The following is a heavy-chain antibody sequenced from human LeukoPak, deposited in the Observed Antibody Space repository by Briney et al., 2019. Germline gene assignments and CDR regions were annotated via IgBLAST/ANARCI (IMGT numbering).Heavy chain of an antibody. D-gene: IGHD2-15*01. CDR3: AIADCSGGTCHGFDI. Sequence: SETLSLTCTASGGSISSYYWSWIRQPAGKGLEWIGRIFTSEITNYNTSLKSRVTTSVDTSKNQFSLKLSSVTAADTAVYYCAIADCSGGTCHGFDIWGQGTMVTVSS. CDR1: GGSISSYY. V-gene: IGHV4-4*07. CDR2: IFTSEIT. J-gene: IGHJ3*02.